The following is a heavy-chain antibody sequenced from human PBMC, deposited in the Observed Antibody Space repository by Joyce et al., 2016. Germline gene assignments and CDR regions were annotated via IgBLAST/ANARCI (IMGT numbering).Heavy chain of an antibody. Sequence: EVQLVESGGGLIQPGGSLRLSCAVSGFTVSHNYMSWVRQAPGKGLEGVAVIYSGGSTQYTDSVKGRFTISRDNSKNTLYLQMNSLRAEDTAVYYCASHPSRSYWGQGTLVTVSS. V-gene: IGHV3-53*01. CDR2: IYSGGST. CDR3: ASHPSRSY. CDR1: GFTVSHNY. J-gene: IGHJ4*02.